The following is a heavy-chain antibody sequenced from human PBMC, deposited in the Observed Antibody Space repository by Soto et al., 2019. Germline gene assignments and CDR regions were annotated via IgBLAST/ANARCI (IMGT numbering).Heavy chain of an antibody. CDR2: ISSSSSYI. J-gene: IGHJ6*02. V-gene: IGHV3-21*01. D-gene: IGHD3-10*01. CDR3: ARARDSPGTLGYYYYGLVV. CDR1: GFTFSSYS. Sequence: GGSLRLSCAASGFTFSSYSMNWVRQAPGKGLEWVSSISSSSSYIYYADSVKGRFTISRDNAKNSLYLQMNSLRAEDTAVYYCARARDSPGTLGYYYYGLVVWGPGTTVTVSS.